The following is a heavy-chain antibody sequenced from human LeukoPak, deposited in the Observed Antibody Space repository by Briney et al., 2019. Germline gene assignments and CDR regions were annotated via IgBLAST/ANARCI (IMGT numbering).Heavy chain of an antibody. CDR3: ARLLRDYYYYYYMDV. V-gene: IGHV3-30*03. Sequence: PGGSLRLSCATSGFTFSSYGMHWVRQVPGKGLEWVAVISKDAKSNYHVDSVKGRFTISRDNSKNTLYLQMNSLRAEDTAVYYCARLLRDYYYYYYMDVWGKGTTVTISS. CDR1: GFTFSSYG. J-gene: IGHJ6*03. CDR2: ISKDAKSN. D-gene: IGHD2-15*01.